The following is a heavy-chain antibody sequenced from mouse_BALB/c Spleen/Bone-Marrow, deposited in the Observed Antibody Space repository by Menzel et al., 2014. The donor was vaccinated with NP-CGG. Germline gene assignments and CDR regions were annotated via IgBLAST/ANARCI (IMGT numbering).Heavy chain of an antibody. CDR1: GFSLTDYG. J-gene: IGHJ4*01. D-gene: IGHD2-10*02. V-gene: IGHV2-6-7*01. CDR3: AREKYGNYYAMGY. CDR2: IWGDGTT. Sequence: VKLVESGPGLVAPSQSLSITCTVSGFSLTDYGINWVRQPPGKGLEWLGMIWGDGTTDYNSALRSRLSINKDNSRSQVFLKMNSLQIDDTARYYCAREKYGNYYAMGYWGQGTSVTVSS.